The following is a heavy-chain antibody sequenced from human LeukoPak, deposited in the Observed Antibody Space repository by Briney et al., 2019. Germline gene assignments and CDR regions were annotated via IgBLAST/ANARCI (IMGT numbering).Heavy chain of an antibody. CDR1: GFTFRSYW. J-gene: IGHJ6*02. CDR3: ARDLGDSSGYYTHYYYYGMDV. Sequence: GGSLRLSCAASGFTFRSYWMHWVRQAPGKGLVWVSRINSDGSTTGYADSVKGRLTISRDNAENTLYLQMNSLRAEDTAVYYCARDLGDSSGYYTHYYYYGMDVWGQGTTVTVSS. V-gene: IGHV3-74*01. D-gene: IGHD3-22*01. CDR2: INSDGSTT.